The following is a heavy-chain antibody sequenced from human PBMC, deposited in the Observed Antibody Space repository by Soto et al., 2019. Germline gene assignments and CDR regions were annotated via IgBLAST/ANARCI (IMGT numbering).Heavy chain of an antibody. CDR3: ARQGFGPLHGLVDV. Sequence: QVQLQESGPGLVKPSETLSLSCTVSGGSISSYYWSWFRQSPGKRMEWIGYVHHSWGSSYNPSLRGRAAIPLDLSKSQSSLKVTSVTATDTAVYYCARQGFGPLHGLVDVWGQGTTVTVSS. D-gene: IGHD3-10*01. CDR1: GGSISSYY. CDR2: VHHSWGS. J-gene: IGHJ6*02. V-gene: IGHV4-59*08.